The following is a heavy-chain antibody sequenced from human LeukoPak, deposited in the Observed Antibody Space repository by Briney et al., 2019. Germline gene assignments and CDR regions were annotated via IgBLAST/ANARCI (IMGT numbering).Heavy chain of an antibody. CDR2: ISYDGSNK. J-gene: IGHJ4*02. Sequence: GGSLRLSCAASGFTFRSYAMHWVRQAPGKGLEWVAVISYDGSNKYYADSMKGRFTISRDNSKNTLYLQMNSLRAEDTAVYYCARKDSGRYIMHLEYWGQGTLVTVSS. D-gene: IGHD3-10*01. CDR1: GFTFRSYA. CDR3: ARKDSGRYIMHLEY. V-gene: IGHV3-30*04.